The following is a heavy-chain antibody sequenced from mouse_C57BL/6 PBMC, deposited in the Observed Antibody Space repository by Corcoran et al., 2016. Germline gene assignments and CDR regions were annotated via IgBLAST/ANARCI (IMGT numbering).Heavy chain of an antibody. D-gene: IGHD2-5*01. CDR2: MNIYSGVP. V-gene: IGHV9-3*01. CDR3: ARDSNWDVDV. CDR1: GYTFTTYG. J-gene: IGHJ1*03. Sequence: QIQLVQSGPELKKPGETVKISCKASGYTFTTYGMSWMKQAPGKGLKWMGWMNIYSGVPTYADDFKGRFALSLETSASTAYLEINNLKSEDTATYFCARDSNWDVDVWGIGTTVTVSS.